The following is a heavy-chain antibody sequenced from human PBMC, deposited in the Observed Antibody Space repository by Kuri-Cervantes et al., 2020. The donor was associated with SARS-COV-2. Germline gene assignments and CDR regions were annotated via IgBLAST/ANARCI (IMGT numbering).Heavy chain of an antibody. CDR2: IYYSGST. Sequence: ESLKISCTVSGGSISSSSYYWGWIRQPPGKGLEWIGSIYYSGSTNYNPSLKSRVTISVDTSKNQFSLKLSSVAAADTAVYYCAREGSGWYGEDYYYYGMDVWGQGTTVTVSS. V-gene: IGHV4-39*07. CDR3: AREGSGWYGEDYYYYGMDV. J-gene: IGHJ6*02. D-gene: IGHD6-19*01. CDR1: GGSISSSSYY.